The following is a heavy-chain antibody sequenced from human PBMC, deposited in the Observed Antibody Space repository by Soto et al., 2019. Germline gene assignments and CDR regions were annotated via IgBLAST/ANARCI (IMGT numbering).Heavy chain of an antibody. CDR1: GGTFSSYA. CDR3: ARAVDLGFVVVVAATIRFAY. J-gene: IGHJ4*02. V-gene: IGHV1-18*01. CDR2: ISAYNGNT. D-gene: IGHD2-15*01. Sequence: ASVKVSCKASGGTFSSYAISWVRQAPGQGLEWMGWISAYNGNTNYAQKLQGRVTMTTDTSTSTAYMELRSLRSDDTAVYYCARAVDLGFVVVVAATIRFAYWGQGTLVTVSS.